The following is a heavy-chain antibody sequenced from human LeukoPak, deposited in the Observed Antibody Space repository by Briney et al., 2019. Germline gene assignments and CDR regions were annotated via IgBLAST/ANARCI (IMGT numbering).Heavy chain of an antibody. Sequence: ESGPTLVNPSETLSLTCTVSDGSISSYYWSWIRQPPGKGLEWLGYISYSGSTNYNPSLKSRVTISVDTSKNQFSLKLSSVTAADTAVYYCARYVWGSYPTFEDYWGQGTLVTVSS. D-gene: IGHD3-16*02. CDR2: ISYSGST. CDR3: ARYVWGSYPTFEDY. CDR1: DGSISSYY. V-gene: IGHV4-59*01. J-gene: IGHJ4*02.